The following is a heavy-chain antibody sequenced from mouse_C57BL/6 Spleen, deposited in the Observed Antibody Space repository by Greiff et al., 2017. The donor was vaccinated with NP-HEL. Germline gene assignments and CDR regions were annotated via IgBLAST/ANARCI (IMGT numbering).Heavy chain of an antibody. CDR3: AKGSRYWYFDV. D-gene: IGHD1-1*01. CDR2: IDPNSGGT. CDR1: GYTFTSYC. J-gene: IGHJ1*03. Sequence: QVQLQQPGAELVKPGASVKLSCKASGYTFTSYCMHWVKQRPGRGLEWIGRIDPNSGGTKYNEKFKSKATLTVDKPSSTAYMQLSGLTSEDSAVYYCAKGSRYWYFDVWGTGTTVTVSS. V-gene: IGHV1-72*01.